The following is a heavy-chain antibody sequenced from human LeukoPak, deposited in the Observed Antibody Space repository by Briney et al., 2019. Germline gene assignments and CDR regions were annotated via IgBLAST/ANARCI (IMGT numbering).Heavy chain of an antibody. CDR2: IYSGGST. Sequence: GGSLRLSCASSGFTVSSNYMSWVRQAPGKGLEWASVIYSGGSTYYADSVKGRFTISRDNSKNTLYLQTNSLRAEDTAVYYCARDQADAFDIWGQGTMVTVSS. CDR1: GFTVSSNY. CDR3: ARDQADAFDI. J-gene: IGHJ3*02. V-gene: IGHV3-53*01.